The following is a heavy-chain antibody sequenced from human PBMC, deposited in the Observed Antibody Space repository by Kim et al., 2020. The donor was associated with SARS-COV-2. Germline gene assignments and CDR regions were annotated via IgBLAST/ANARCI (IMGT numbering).Heavy chain of an antibody. D-gene: IGHD5-12*01. CDR1: GFNFGNYA. Sequence: GGSLRLSCAASGFNFGNYAMAWVRQAPGKGLEWVSGVTRKSTFRYIADSVKGRFSISRDISNNVVYLQMAGLRADDTAIYYCAKGSTSGRVFDSWGQGTLVTVSA. CDR2: VTRKSTFR. J-gene: IGHJ4*02. V-gene: IGHV3-23*01. CDR3: AKGSTSGRVFDS.